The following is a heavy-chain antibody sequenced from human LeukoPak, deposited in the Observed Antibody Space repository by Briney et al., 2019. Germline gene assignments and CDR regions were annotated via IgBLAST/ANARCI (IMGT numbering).Heavy chain of an antibody. CDR3: ARAVTISYYMDV. CDR2: INHSGSP. J-gene: IGHJ6*03. V-gene: IGHV4-34*01. Sequence: PSETLSLTCAVYGGSFSGYYWSWIRQPPGKGLEWIGEINHSGSPNYNPSLKSRVTTSVDTSKNQFSLKLSSVTAADTAVYYCARAVTISYYMDVWGKGTTVTVSS. CDR1: GGSFSGYY. D-gene: IGHD1-14*01.